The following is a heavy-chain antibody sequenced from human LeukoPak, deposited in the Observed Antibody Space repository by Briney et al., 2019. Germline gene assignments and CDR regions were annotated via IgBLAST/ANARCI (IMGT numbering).Heavy chain of an antibody. J-gene: IGHJ5*02. CDR1: GGSISSYY. CDR3: ARDGVFGTFDP. Sequence: PSETLSLTCTVSGGSISSYYWSWIRQPPGKGLEWIGEIYHSGSTNYNPSLKSRVTISVDKSKNQFSLKLSSVTAADTAVYYCARDGVFGTFDPWGQGTLVTVSS. D-gene: IGHD3-10*01. CDR2: IYHSGST. V-gene: IGHV4-59*01.